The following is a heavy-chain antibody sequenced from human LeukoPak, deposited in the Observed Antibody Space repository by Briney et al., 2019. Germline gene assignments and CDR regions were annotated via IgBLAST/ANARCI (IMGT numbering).Heavy chain of an antibody. J-gene: IGHJ3*02. CDR2: INWNAGST. D-gene: IGHD5-12*01. Sequence: GGSLRLSCAASGFTFDDYGMSWVRQAPGKGLEWVAGINWNAGSTGNADSVKGRFTISRDNPKNSLYLQMNRLRAEDTALYYCARDGSTIDAFDIWGQGTMVIVSS. CDR1: GFTFDDYG. V-gene: IGHV3-20*04. CDR3: ARDGSTIDAFDI.